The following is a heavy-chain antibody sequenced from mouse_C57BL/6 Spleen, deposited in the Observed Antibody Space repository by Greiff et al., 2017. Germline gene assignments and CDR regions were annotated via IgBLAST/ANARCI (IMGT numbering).Heavy chain of an antibody. Sequence: DVMLVESGGGLVKPGGSLKLSCAASGFTFSDYGMHWVRQAPEKGLEWVAYISSGSSTIYYADTVKGRFTISRDNAKNTLFLQMTSLRSEDTAMYYCARGGLREGFAYWGQGTLVTVSA. CDR1: GFTFSDYG. CDR3: ARGGLREGFAY. V-gene: IGHV5-17*01. CDR2: ISSGSSTI. J-gene: IGHJ3*01. D-gene: IGHD2-4*01.